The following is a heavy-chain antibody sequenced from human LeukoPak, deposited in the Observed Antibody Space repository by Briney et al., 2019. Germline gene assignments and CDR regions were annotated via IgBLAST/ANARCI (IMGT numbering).Heavy chain of an antibody. Sequence: GGSLRLSCAASGFTFSSYWMHWVRHAPGKGLVWVSRVDSDGSSTTYADSVKGRFTISRNNAKNTLYLQMNSLRAEDTAVYYCARDWAYCGGACYSPADYMDVWGKGTTVTVSS. CDR2: VDSDGSST. V-gene: IGHV3-74*01. D-gene: IGHD2-21*02. CDR1: GFTFSSYW. J-gene: IGHJ6*03. CDR3: ARDWAYCGGACYSPADYMDV.